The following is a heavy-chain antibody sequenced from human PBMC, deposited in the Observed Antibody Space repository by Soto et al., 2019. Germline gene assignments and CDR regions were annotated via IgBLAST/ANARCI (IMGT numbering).Heavy chain of an antibody. CDR1: GDSLNSDYY. CDR2: IYHSGSA. J-gene: IGHJ4*02. D-gene: IGHD3-9*01. Sequence: SETLSLTCAVSGDSLNSDYYWGWIRQPPGKGLEWIGSIYHSGSAYYNPSLKSRVTISVDTSKNQFSLKVTSVTAADTAVYYRARLTTVRYFDYWGQGTLVTVSS. V-gene: IGHV4-38-2*01. CDR3: ARLTTVRYFDY.